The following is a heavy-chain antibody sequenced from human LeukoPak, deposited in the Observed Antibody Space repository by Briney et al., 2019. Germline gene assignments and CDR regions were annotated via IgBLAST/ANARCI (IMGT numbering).Heavy chain of an antibody. CDR2: IIGTGTKT. Sequence: SGGSLRLSCAASGFTFSNYAMIWVRQAPGKGLEWVSVIIGTGTKTHYADSVKGRFTISRDNPKNTLYLQMNSLRAEDTAVYYCAKTGDVIVPAATDVRGKGTTVTVSS. CDR1: GFTFSNYA. J-gene: IGHJ6*04. D-gene: IGHD2-2*01. CDR3: AKTGDVIVPAATDV. V-gene: IGHV3-23*01.